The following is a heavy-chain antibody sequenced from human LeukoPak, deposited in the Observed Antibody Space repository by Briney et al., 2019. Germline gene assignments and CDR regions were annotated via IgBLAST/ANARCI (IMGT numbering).Heavy chain of an antibody. D-gene: IGHD6-13*01. Sequence: PGGSLRLSCAASRFTFSNYAMTWVRQAPDQGLEWVSTVSGSGGNTYYADSVKGRFTISRDNSKNTLYLQMNSLRAEDTAVYYCAREGAAAGDWFDPWGQGTLVTVSS. CDR1: RFTFSNYA. V-gene: IGHV3-23*01. CDR3: AREGAAAGDWFDP. CDR2: VSGSGGNT. J-gene: IGHJ5*02.